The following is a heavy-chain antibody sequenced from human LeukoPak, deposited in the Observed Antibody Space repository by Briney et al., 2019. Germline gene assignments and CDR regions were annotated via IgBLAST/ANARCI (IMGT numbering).Heavy chain of an antibody. J-gene: IGHJ3*02. V-gene: IGHV4-34*01. CDR1: GGSFSGYY. CDR3: ARDSDIVVVPAASSHAFDI. D-gene: IGHD2-2*01. Sequence: PSETLSLTCAVYGGSFSGYYWSWIRQPPGKGLEWIGEINHSGSTNYNPSLKSRVTISVDTSKNQFSLKLSSVTAADTAVYYCARDSDIVVVPAASSHAFDIWGQGTMVTVSS. CDR2: INHSGST.